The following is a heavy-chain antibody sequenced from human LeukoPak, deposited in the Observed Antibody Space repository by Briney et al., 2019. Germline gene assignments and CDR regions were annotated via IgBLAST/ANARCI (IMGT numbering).Heavy chain of an antibody. Sequence: GGSLRLSCAASGFTFSSYSMNWVRQAPGKGLEWVSSISSSSSYIYYADSVKGRFTISRDNAKNSLYLQMNSLRAEDTAVYYCARDRYYYDSSENPPWYFDLWGRGTLVTVSS. V-gene: IGHV3-21*01. CDR2: ISSSSSYI. CDR1: GFTFSSYS. CDR3: ARDRYYYDSSENPPWYFDL. D-gene: IGHD3-22*01. J-gene: IGHJ2*01.